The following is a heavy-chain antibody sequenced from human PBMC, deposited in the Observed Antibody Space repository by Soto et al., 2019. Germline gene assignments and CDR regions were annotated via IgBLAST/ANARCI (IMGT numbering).Heavy chain of an antibody. J-gene: IGHJ6*02. CDR2: IYHSGST. D-gene: IGHD2-2*01. CDR3: ARDEHIFVVPTPLGAMDV. CDR1: GGSISSNKW. Sequence: PSETLSLTCAVYGGSISSNKWWSWVRQPPGKGMEWIGEIYHSGSTNYNLSLKSRVTISLDKSKNQFSLKLTSVTAADSAVYYCARDEHIFVVPTPLGAMDVSGQGTTVTVS. V-gene: IGHV4-4*02.